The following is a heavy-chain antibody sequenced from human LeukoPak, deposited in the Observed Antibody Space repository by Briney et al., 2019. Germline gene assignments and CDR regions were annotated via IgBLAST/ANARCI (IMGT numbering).Heavy chain of an antibody. J-gene: IGHJ4*02. D-gene: IGHD5-12*01. V-gene: IGHV3-11*01. Sequence: VGSLRLSCAASGFTFSDYYMSWIRQAPGKGLEWVSYISSSGTTIYYADSVKGRFTISRDNAKNSLYLQMNSLRAEDTAVYYCARRSGYGELDYWGQGTLVTVSS. CDR2: ISSSGTTI. CDR1: GFTFSDYY. CDR3: ARRSGYGELDY.